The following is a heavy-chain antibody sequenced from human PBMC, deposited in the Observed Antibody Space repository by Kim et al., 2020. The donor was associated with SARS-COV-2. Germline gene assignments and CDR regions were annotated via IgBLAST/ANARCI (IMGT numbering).Heavy chain of an antibody. D-gene: IGHD5-18*01. CDR1: GFTFSSYS. CDR2: ISSSSSYI. J-gene: IGHJ6*02. Sequence: GGSLRLSCAASGFTFSSYSMNWVRQAPGKGLEWVSSISSSSSYIYYADSVKGRFTISRDNAKNSLYLQMNSLRAEDTAVYYCAGSVDTAMVVYYYYYGMDVWGQGTTVTVSS. V-gene: IGHV3-21*01. CDR3: AGSVDTAMVVYYYYYGMDV.